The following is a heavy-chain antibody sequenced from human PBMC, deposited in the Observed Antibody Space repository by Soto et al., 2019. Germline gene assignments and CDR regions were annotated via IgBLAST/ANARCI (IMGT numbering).Heavy chain of an antibody. Sequence: QLQLQESGPGLVKPSETLSLTCTVSGGSISSSSYYWGWIRQPPGKGLEWIGSIYYSGSTYYNPSLKSRVTIPVDTSKNQFSLTLSSVTAADTAVYYCARQVAAAHFDYWGQGTLVTVSS. CDR2: IYYSGST. J-gene: IGHJ4*02. CDR1: GGSISSSSYY. V-gene: IGHV4-39*01. D-gene: IGHD6-13*01. CDR3: ARQVAAAHFDY.